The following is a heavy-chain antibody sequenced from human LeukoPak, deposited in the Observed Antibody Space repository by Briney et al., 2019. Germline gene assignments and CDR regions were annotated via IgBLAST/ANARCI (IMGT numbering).Heavy chain of an antibody. D-gene: IGHD2-15*01. J-gene: IGHJ4*02. V-gene: IGHV3-30*18. CDR1: GFTFSNYG. Sequence: GGSLRLSCAASGFTFSNYGMHWDRQAPGKGLEWVAVISYGGDTKYYADSVKGRFTISRDNSKNTLYLQMNSLTPEDTAVYYCAKSGSQYCSGGTCYFDYWGQGTLVTVSS. CDR3: AKSGSQYCSGGTCYFDY. CDR2: ISYGGDTK.